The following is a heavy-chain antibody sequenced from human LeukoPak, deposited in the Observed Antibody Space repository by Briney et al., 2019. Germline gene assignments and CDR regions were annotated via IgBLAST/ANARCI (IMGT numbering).Heavy chain of an antibody. Sequence: ASVKVSCKASGYTFTSYGISWVRQAPGQGLEWMGGIIPIFGTANYAQKFQGRVTITADKSTSTAYMELSSLRSEDTAVYYCALRGGGPGDYYYYYMDVWGKGTTVTVSS. CDR2: IIPIFGTA. D-gene: IGHD1-26*01. CDR1: GYTFTSYG. J-gene: IGHJ6*03. V-gene: IGHV1-69*06. CDR3: ALRGGGPGDYYYYYMDV.